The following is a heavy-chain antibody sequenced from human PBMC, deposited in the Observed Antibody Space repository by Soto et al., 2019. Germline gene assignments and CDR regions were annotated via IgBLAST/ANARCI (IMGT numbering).Heavy chain of an antibody. V-gene: IGHV3-23*01. J-gene: IGHJ4*02. Sequence: GGSLRLSCTASGFTFSRHAMTWVRQAPGKGLEWVSGLSDSGGSIYYADSVKGRFTISRDNSKNTLYLQMNSLRAEDTAVYYCAKNPGYYYDSTGYHFDYWGQGNLVTVSS. D-gene: IGHD3-22*01. CDR1: GFTFSRHA. CDR3: AKNPGYYYDSTGYHFDY. CDR2: LSDSGGSI.